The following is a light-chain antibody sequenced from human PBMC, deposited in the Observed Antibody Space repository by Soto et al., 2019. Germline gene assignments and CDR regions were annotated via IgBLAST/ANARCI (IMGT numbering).Light chain of an antibody. J-gene: IGKJ4*01. Sequence: IQMTHSPATLSASVFYRVTITCRASQRISRYLAWYQQKPGEAPKLLIYDASSLQSGVPSRFSGSGSGTEFTLTINSLQPEDSATYYCQQLNSYPLTFGGGTKVDIK. CDR3: QQLNSYPLT. CDR2: DAS. CDR1: QRISRY. V-gene: IGKV1-5*01.